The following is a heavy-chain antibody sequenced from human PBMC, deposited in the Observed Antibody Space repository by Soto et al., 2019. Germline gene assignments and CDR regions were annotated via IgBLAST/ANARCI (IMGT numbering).Heavy chain of an antibody. Sequence: ASVKVSCKASGYTFTSYGISWVRQAPGQGLEWMGWISAYNGNTNYAQKLQGRVTMTTDTSTSTAYMELRSLRSDDTAVYYCARDNNYYYDSSGYYDDYWGQGTLVTVSS. CDR3: ARDNNYYYDSSGYYDDY. J-gene: IGHJ4*02. V-gene: IGHV1-18*01. CDR1: GYTFTSYG. D-gene: IGHD3-22*01. CDR2: ISAYNGNT.